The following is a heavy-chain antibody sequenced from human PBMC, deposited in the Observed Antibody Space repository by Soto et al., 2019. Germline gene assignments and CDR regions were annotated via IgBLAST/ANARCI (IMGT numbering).Heavy chain of an antibody. CDR3: AKDLSVVVVAASDAFDI. Sequence: GGSLRLSCAASGFTFSSYAMSWVRQAPGKGLEWVSAISGSGGSTYYADSVKGRFTISRDNSKNTLYLQMNSLRAEDTAVYYCAKDLSVVVVAASDAFDIWGQGTMVTVSS. J-gene: IGHJ3*02. V-gene: IGHV3-23*01. D-gene: IGHD2-15*01. CDR1: GFTFSSYA. CDR2: ISGSGGST.